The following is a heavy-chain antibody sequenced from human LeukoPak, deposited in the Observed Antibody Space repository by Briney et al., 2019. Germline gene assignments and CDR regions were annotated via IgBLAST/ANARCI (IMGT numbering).Heavy chain of an antibody. CDR1: GDTFSSFG. V-gene: IGHV1-18*01. CDR3: ARVNPLTGYFDL. J-gene: IGHJ2*01. D-gene: IGHD3-9*01. Sequence: ASVKVSCKASGDTFSSFGFSWLRQAPGQGLEWMGWISIYNGNTNYAQKLQGRVTMTTDTSTGTAYMELRSLRSDDTAVYYCARVNPLTGYFDLWGRGTLVTVSS. CDR2: ISIYNGNT.